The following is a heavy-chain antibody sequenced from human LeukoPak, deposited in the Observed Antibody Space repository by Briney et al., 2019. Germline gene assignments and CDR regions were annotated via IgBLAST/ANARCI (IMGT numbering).Heavy chain of an antibody. Sequence: PGESLKISCKGSGYSFATYWIGWVRQMPGKGLEWMGIIYPGDSDTRYSPSFQGQVTISADKSISTAYLQWSSLKASDTAMYYCARRAVASVQTYYFDYWGQGTLVTVSS. CDR2: IYPGDSDT. J-gene: IGHJ4*02. CDR1: GYSFATYW. CDR3: ARRAVASVQTYYFDY. D-gene: IGHD6-19*01. V-gene: IGHV5-51*01.